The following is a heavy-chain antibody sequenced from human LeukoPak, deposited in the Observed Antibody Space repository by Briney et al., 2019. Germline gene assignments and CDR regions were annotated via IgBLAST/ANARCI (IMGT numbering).Heavy chain of an antibody. CDR2: ISSSSSYI. D-gene: IGHD4-4*01. CDR3: ARDYSNPSYGMDV. CDR1: GFTFSNYW. J-gene: IGHJ6*02. V-gene: IGHV3-21*01. Sequence: PGGSLRLSCAASGFTFSNYWMHWVRQAPGKGLEWVSSISSSSSYIYYADSVKGRFTISRDNAKNSLYLQMNSLRAEDTAVYYCARDYSNPSYGMDVWGQGTTVTVSS.